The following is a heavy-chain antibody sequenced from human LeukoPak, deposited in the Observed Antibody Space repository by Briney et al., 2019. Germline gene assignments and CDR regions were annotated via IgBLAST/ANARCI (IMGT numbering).Heavy chain of an antibody. CDR2: IYYSGST. J-gene: IGHJ3*02. D-gene: IGHD3-22*01. V-gene: IGHV4-59*01. CDR1: GGSISSYY. CDR3: ARANYNSSGYYTLIDAFDI. Sequence: PSETLSLTRTVSGGSISSYYWSWIRQPPGKGLEWIGYIYYSGSTNYNPSLKSRVTISVDTSKNQSSLKLSSVTAADTAVYYCARANYNSSGYYTLIDAFDIWGQGTMVTVSS.